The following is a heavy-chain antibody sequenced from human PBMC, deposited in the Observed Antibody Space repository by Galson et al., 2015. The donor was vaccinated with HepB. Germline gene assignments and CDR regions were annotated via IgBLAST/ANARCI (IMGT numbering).Heavy chain of an antibody. Sequence: GAEVKKPGESLKISCKGSGYSFTSYWIGWVRQMPGKGLEWMGIISPGYSDTRYSPSFQGKVTISSDKSISTAYLQWSSLKASDTAMYYCARLPGSSCWANHFYCWGQGTLFTVSS. CDR2: ISPGYSDT. CDR3: ARLPGSSCWANHFYC. V-gene: IGHV5-51*01. J-gene: IGHJ4*02. D-gene: IGHD6-13*01. CDR1: GYSFTSYW.